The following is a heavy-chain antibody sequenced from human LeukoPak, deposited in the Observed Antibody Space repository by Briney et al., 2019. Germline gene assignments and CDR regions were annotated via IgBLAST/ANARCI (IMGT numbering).Heavy chain of an antibody. CDR2: ISGSGGST. V-gene: IGHV3-23*01. CDR1: GFTFSSYA. Sequence: PGGSLRLSCAASGFTFSSYAMSWVRQAPGKGLEWVSAISGSGGSTYYADSVKGRFTISRDNSKNTLYLQMNSLRAEDTAVYYCARFWSGYQLNWFDPWGQGALVTVSS. CDR3: ARFWSGYQLNWFDP. D-gene: IGHD3-3*01. J-gene: IGHJ5*02.